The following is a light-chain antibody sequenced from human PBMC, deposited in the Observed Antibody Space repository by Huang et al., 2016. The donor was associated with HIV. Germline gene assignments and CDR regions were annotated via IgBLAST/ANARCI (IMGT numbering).Light chain of an antibody. CDR1: QSLLHSDGKTY. Sequence: DIVMTQTPLSLSVTPGQPASISCKSSQSLLHSDGKTYLYWYLQKPGQSPQLLIYEVSNRVSGVPDRFSGSGSGTDFTLKISRVEAEDVGVHYCMQSIQLPLTFGGGTKVEIK. CDR2: EVS. J-gene: IGKJ4*01. CDR3: MQSIQLPLT. V-gene: IGKV2D-29*02.